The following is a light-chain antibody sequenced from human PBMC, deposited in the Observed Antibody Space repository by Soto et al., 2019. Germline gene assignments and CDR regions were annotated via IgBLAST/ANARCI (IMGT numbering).Light chain of an antibody. CDR2: GNT. Sequence: QSVLTQPPSASGTPGQRITISCSGSPSNIGSNSVSWYQQRPGTAPKLLIVGNTIRPSGVPDRFSASTSGTSASLAITGLQAEDEGDYYCQSYDSTLSARYVFGTGTKVTV. J-gene: IGLJ1*01. CDR1: PSNIGSNS. V-gene: IGLV1-40*01. CDR3: QSYDSTLSARYV.